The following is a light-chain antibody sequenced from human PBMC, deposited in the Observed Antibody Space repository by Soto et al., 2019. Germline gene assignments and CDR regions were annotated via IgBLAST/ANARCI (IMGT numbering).Light chain of an antibody. J-gene: IGLJ1*01. CDR2: GNT. Sequence: QSALTQPPSVSGAPGQRVTISCTGSSSNIGANSDGHWYQQLTGAGPKLLIYGNTNRPSGVSDRFSASKSGKSASLAITGLQAEDEADYYCQSYDNSLSGFYVFGTGTKVTVL. CDR3: QSYDNSLSGFYV. CDR1: SSNIGANSD. V-gene: IGLV1-40*01.